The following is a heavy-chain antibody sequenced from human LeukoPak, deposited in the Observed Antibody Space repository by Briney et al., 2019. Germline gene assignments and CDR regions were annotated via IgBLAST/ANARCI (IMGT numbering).Heavy chain of an antibody. CDR3: ARSPYTSGWYGVGY. J-gene: IGHJ4*02. D-gene: IGHD6-19*01. Sequence: GGSLRLSCAASGFTFSSYWMSWIRQAPGKGLEWVANIKQDGSEKYYVDSVKGRFTISRDNAKNSLYLELNSLRAEDTAVYYCARSPYTSGWYGVGYWGQGTLVTVSS. V-gene: IGHV3-7*01. CDR2: IKQDGSEK. CDR1: GFTFSSYW.